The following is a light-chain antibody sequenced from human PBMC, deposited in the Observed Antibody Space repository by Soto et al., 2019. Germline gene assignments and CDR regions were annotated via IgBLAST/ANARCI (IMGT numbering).Light chain of an antibody. CDR1: QSVSSN. V-gene: IGKV3-15*01. J-gene: IGKJ2*01. CDR2: GAS. Sequence: EIVMTQSPATLSVSPGERATLSCRASQSVSSNLAWYQQKPRQAPRLLIYGASNRATGIPAGFSGSWSGTEVTLTISSLQSEDFVVYYCQQYNNWPPYTFGQGTKLLIK. CDR3: QQYNNWPPYT.